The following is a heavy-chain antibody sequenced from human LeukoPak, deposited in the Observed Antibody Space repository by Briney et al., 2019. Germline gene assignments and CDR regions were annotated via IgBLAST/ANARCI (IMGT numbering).Heavy chain of an antibody. J-gene: IGHJ4*02. D-gene: IGHD6-13*01. CDR2: ISSSGSTI. CDR1: GFTFSDYF. CDR3: ARDNSSPPDY. Sequence: PGGSLRLSCAASGFTFSDYFMCWIRQAPGKGLEWVSYISSSGSTIYCADSVKGRFTISRDNAKKLLYLQMNSLRAEDTAVYYCARDNSSPPDYWGQGTLVTVSS. V-gene: IGHV3-11*01.